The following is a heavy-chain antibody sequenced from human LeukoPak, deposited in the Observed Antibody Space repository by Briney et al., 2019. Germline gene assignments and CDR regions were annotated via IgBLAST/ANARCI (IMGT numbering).Heavy chain of an antibody. CDR1: GFTFSVYF. CDR3: VKDLNGTWSFDY. J-gene: IGHJ4*02. D-gene: IGHD2-8*01. V-gene: IGHV3-64D*06. Sequence: GGSLRLSCSASGFTFSVYFMHWVRQAPGKGLEYVSSISSNEYDTYYADSVKGRFTISRDNSKNTLFLQMSSLSAEDTAVYYCVKDLNGTWSFDYWGQGALVTVSS. CDR2: ISSNEYDT.